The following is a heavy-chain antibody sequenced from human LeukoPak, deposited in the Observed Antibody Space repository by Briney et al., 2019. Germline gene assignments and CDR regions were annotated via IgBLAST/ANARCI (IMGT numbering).Heavy chain of an antibody. D-gene: IGHD2-2*01. Sequence: PGGSLRLSCAASGFTLSTYYMTWVRQAPGKGLECVSVIYSGGSTYYTDSVKSPFTVSRVNSTVTLYLKMYSLRAEAAAMYYSARGLGYCTSTTCLLPFDNYGQGTLVTVSS. V-gene: IGHV3-53*01. CDR1: GFTLSTYY. CDR3: ARGLGYCTSTTCLLPFDN. J-gene: IGHJ4*02. CDR2: IYSGGST.